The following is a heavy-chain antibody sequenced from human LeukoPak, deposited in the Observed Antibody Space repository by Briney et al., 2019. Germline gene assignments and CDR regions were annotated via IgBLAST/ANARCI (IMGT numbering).Heavy chain of an antibody. CDR2: INHSGST. V-gene: IGHV4-34*01. CDR1: GGSFSGYY. CDR3: ARSYYYGSGSYYMGRMNWLDP. J-gene: IGHJ5*02. D-gene: IGHD3-10*01. Sequence: SETLSLTCAVYGGSFSGYYWSWIRQPPGKGLEWIGEINHSGSTNYNPSLKSRVTISVDTSKNQFSLKLSSVTAADTAVYYCARSYYYGSGSYYMGRMNWLDPWGQGTLVTVSS.